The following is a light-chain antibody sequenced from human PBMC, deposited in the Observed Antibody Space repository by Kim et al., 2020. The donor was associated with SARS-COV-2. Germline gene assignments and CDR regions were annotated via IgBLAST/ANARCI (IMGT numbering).Light chain of an antibody. J-gene: IGKJ2*01. Sequence: DIQMTQSPSSLSASVGDRVTISCRTNESVNNFLNWYQQKPGKAPKLLIYSASNSQSGVPLRFSGSGSGTDFTLTINSLQPEDFAIYYCQQSYNIPLTFGQGTKLEI. V-gene: IGKV1-39*01. CDR1: ESVNNF. CDR2: SAS. CDR3: QQSYNIPLT.